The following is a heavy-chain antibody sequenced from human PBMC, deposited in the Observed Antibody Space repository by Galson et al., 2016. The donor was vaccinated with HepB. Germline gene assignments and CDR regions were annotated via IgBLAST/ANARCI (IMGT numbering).Heavy chain of an antibody. CDR1: GFVFSGFR. Sequence: SLRLSCAASGFVFSGFRMNWVRQAPGKGLEWVAHIGSGGVAMYADSVRGRFAISRDNAKRSVYVQMNSLRDEDTAVYFCARDGRREYSGYDYWFDYWGQGALVTVSS. J-gene: IGHJ4*02. CDR2: IGSGGVAM. D-gene: IGHD5-12*01. CDR3: ARDGRREYSGYDYWFDY. V-gene: IGHV3-48*02.